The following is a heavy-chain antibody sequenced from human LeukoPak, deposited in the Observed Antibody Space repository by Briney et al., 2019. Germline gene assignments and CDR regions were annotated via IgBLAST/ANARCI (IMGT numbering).Heavy chain of an antibody. CDR2: MNPNSGNT. CDR3: ARGPIHYGDYGYFDY. V-gene: IGHV1-8*01. CDR1: GYTFTSYD. D-gene: IGHD4-17*01. J-gene: IGHJ4*02. Sequence: PSVKVSCKASGYTFTSYDINWVRQATGQGLEWMGWMNPNSGNTGYAQKFQGRVTITADESTSTAYMELSSLRSEDTAVYYCARGPIHYGDYGYFDYWGQGTLVTVSS.